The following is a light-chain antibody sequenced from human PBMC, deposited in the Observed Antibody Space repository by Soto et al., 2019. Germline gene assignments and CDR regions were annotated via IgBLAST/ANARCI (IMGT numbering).Light chain of an antibody. J-gene: IGKJ1*01. CDR1: QSISSY. Sequence: DIQMTQSPSSLSASVGDRVTITCRASQSISSYLNWYQQKPGKAPNLLIYAAYNLQSRVPSRFSSSGSGTDFTLSFISLQPEDFATYYCQQSYSTPRTFGQGTKV. CDR2: AAY. CDR3: QQSYSTPRT. V-gene: IGKV1-39*01.